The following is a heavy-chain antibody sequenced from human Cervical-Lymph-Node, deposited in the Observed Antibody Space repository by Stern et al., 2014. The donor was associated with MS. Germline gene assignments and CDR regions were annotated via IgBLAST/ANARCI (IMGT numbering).Heavy chain of an antibody. CDR3: ARVEIAAAIRIFDY. CDR1: GGSISSGGYY. J-gene: IGHJ4*02. Sequence: MQLVESGPGLVKPSQTLSLTCTVSGGSISSGGYYWSWIRQHPGKGLEWIGYIYYSGSTYYNPSLKSRVTISVDTSKNQFSLKLSSVTAADTAVYYCARVEIAAAIRIFDYWGQGTLVTVSS. CDR2: IYYSGST. V-gene: IGHV4-31*03. D-gene: IGHD6-13*01.